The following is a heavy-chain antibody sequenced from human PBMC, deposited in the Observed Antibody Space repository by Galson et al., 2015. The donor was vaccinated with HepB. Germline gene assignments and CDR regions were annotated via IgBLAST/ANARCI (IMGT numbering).Heavy chain of an antibody. Sequence: SVKVSCKASEYTLTAHYMHWVRQAPGQGLEWMGRINPNNGDTIFAQKFQGRVTMSRDTSINTVSMELRRLRSDDTAVYYCARGRRTVVVVEGSDAFDIWGQGTMITVSS. J-gene: IGHJ3*02. CDR1: EYTLTAHY. CDR2: INPNNGDT. CDR3: ARGRRTVVVVEGSDAFDI. V-gene: IGHV1-2*06. D-gene: IGHD3-22*01.